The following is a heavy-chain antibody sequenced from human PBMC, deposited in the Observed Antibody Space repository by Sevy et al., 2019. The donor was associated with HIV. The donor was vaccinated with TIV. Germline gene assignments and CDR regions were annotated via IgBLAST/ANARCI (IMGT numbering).Heavy chain of an antibody. V-gene: IGHV3-7*01. CDR2: IKQDGSQK. J-gene: IGHJ4*02. CDR1: GFTFSDYW. CDR3: ARKVWDQ. Sequence: GGSLRLSCVASGFTFSDYWMSWVRQAPGKGLEWVANIKQDGSQKYYIDSVKGRFTIFRDNAKNSVYLQMNSLRDDDEAVYYCARKVWDQWGQGTLVTVSS. D-gene: IGHD1-26*01.